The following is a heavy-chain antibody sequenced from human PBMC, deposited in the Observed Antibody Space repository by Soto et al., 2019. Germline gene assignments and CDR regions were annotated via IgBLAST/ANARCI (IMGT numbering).Heavy chain of an antibody. CDR1: GFTFSDYY. V-gene: IGHV3-11*01. CDR3: ARDYTPNYYDSSGYDY. J-gene: IGHJ4*02. Sequence: GGSLRLSCAASGFTFSDYYMSWIRQAPGKGLEWVSYISSSGSTIYYADSVKGRFTISRDNAKNSLYLQMNSLRAGDTAVYYCARDYTPNYYDSSGYDYWGQGTLVTVSS. D-gene: IGHD3-22*01. CDR2: ISSSGSTI.